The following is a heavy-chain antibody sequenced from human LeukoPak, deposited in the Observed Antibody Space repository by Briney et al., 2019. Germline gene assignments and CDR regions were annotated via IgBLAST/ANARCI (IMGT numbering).Heavy chain of an antibody. J-gene: IGHJ6*04. Sequence: PGGSLRLSXAAPGFTFRSHGMHWLRQAPGKGLEWVAFIRYDGRNKTYGDSVKGRFTISRDNSKNTLYMQMNSLRAEDTAVYYCAKEGSSGKEFWSGYYTVDVWGKGTTVIVSS. CDR1: GFTFRSHG. V-gene: IGHV3-30*02. CDR2: IRYDGRNK. CDR3: AKEGSSGKEFWSGYYTVDV. D-gene: IGHD3-3*01.